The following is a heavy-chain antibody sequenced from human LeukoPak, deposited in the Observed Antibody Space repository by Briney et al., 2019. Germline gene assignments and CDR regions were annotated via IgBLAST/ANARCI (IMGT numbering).Heavy chain of an antibody. CDR3: ARDQRKGTVPLDAFDI. V-gene: IGHV3-23*01. CDR2: ISGSGGST. J-gene: IGHJ3*02. D-gene: IGHD4-17*01. CDR1: GFTFSSYG. Sequence: GGSLRLSCAASGFTFSSYGMSWVRQAPGKGLEWVSAISGSGGSTYYADSVKGRFTISRDNAKNSLYLQMNSLRAEDTAVYYCARDQRKGTVPLDAFDIWGQGTMVTVSS.